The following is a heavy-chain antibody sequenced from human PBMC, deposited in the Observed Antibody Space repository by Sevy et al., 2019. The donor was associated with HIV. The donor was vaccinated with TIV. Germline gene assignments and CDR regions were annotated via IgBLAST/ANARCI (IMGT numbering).Heavy chain of an antibody. D-gene: IGHD6-13*01. J-gene: IGHJ4*02. Sequence: GGSLRLSCAASGFTFSDHYMEWVRQAPGKGLEWVGRTRNKADGYTTEYAASVKGRFTISRDDSENSLYLQMNSLETEDTAVYYCSTHAGIAAAGRVFDYWGQGALVTVSS. CDR1: GFTFSDHY. CDR2: TRNKADGYTT. V-gene: IGHV3-72*01. CDR3: STHAGIAAAGRVFDY.